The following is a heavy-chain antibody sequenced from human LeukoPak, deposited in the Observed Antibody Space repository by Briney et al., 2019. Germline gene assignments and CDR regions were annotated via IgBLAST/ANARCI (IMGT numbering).Heavy chain of an antibody. Sequence: KPSETLSLTCAVYGGSFSGYYWSWIRQPPGKGLEWIGEINHSGSTNYNPSLKSRVTISVDTSKNQFSLKLSSVTAADTAVYYCARRRRWLTHQFDYWGQGTLVTVSS. CDR3: ARRRRWLTHQFDY. D-gene: IGHD4/OR15-4a*01. CDR1: GGSFSGYY. J-gene: IGHJ4*02. CDR2: INHSGST. V-gene: IGHV4-34*01.